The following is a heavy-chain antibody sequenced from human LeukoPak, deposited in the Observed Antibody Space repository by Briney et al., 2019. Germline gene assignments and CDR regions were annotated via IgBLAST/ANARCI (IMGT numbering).Heavy chain of an antibody. CDR1: GFTFSSSA. CDR2: ISGSGGSP. J-gene: IGHJ5*02. V-gene: IGHV3-23*01. D-gene: IGHD3-10*01. CDR3: AKDSPGTSSYWFHP. Sequence: HAGGSLRLSCAASGFTFSSSAMSWVRQAPGKGLEWVSAISGSGGSPHYADSVKGRFTISRDNSKNPLYLQMNSLRAEDTAVYYWAKDSPGTSSYWFHPWGQGTLVTVPS.